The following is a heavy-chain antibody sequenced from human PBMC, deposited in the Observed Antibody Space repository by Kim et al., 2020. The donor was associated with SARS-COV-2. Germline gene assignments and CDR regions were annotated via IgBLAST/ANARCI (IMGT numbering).Heavy chain of an antibody. J-gene: IGHJ6*02. CDR2: ISSSSSYI. Sequence: GGSLRLSCAASGFTFSSYSMNWVRQAPGKGLEWVSSISSSSSYIYYADSVKGRFTISRDNAKNSLYLQMNSLRAEDTAVYYCARVPGGSGYYYGMDVWGQGTTVTVSS. V-gene: IGHV3-21*01. CDR1: GFTFSSYS. D-gene: IGHD1-1*01. CDR3: ARVPGGSGYYYGMDV.